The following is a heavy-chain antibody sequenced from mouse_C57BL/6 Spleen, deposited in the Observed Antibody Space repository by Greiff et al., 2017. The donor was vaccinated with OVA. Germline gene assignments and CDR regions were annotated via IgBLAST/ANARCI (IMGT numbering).Heavy chain of an antibody. Sequence: VQLQQSGPELVKPGASVKISCKASGYTFTDYYMNWVKQSHGKSLEWIGDINPNNGGTSYNQKFKGKATLTVDKSSSTAYMELRSLTSEDSAVYYCASNYGTDYWGQGTSVTVSS. V-gene: IGHV1-26*01. D-gene: IGHD1-1*01. J-gene: IGHJ4*01. CDR3: ASNYGTDY. CDR1: GYTFTDYY. CDR2: INPNNGGT.